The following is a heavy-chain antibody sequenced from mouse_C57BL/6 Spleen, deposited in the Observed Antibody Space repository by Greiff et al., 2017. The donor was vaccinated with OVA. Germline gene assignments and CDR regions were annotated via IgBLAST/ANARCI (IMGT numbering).Heavy chain of an antibody. CDR3: ATYGNYYAMDY. CDR1: GYTFTSYW. V-gene: IGHV1-52*01. D-gene: IGHD2-1*01. Sequence: QVQLQQPGAELVRPGSSVKLSCKASGYTFTSYWMHWVKQRPIQGLEWIGNIDPSDSDTHYNQKFKDKATLTVDKSSSTAYMQLSSLTSEDSAVYYCATYGNYYAMDYWGQGTSVTVSS. CDR2: IDPSDSDT. J-gene: IGHJ4*01.